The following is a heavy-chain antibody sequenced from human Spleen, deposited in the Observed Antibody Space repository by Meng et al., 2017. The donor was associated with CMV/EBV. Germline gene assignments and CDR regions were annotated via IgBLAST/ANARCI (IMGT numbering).Heavy chain of an antibody. CDR2: IYYSGST. CDR1: GGSVSSGSYY. Sequence: SETLSLTCTVSGGSVSSGSYYWSWIRQPPGKGLECIGYIYYSGSTNYNPSLKSRVTISVDTSKNQFSLKPSSVTAADTAVYYCARDQAYGGPLYYYSYGMDVWGQGTTVTVSS. J-gene: IGHJ6*02. V-gene: IGHV4-61*01. CDR3: ARDQAYGGPLYYYSYGMDV. D-gene: IGHD4-23*01.